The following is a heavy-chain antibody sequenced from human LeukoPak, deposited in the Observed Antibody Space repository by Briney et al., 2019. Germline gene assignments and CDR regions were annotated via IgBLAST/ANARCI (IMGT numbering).Heavy chain of an antibody. CDR3: AKGGKWDVTPFDY. V-gene: IGHV3-23*01. D-gene: IGHD1-26*01. J-gene: IGHJ4*02. CDR1: GFTFSNAW. CDR2: ISGGGGST. Sequence: GGSLRLSCAASGFTFSNAWMNWVRQAPGKGLEWVSTISGGGGSTYYADSVKGRFTISRDNSKNTLYLQVNSLRAEDTAVYYCAKGGKWDVTPFDYWGQGTLVTVSS.